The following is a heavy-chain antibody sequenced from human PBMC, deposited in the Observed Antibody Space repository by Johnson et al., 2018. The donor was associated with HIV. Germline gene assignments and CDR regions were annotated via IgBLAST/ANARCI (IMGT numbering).Heavy chain of an antibody. Sequence: VQLVESGGGLVQPGGSLRLSCAASGFTFSDHYMDWVRQAPGKGLEWVGRTRNKANSYTTEYAASVKGRFTISRDDSKNSLYLQMNSLKTEDTAVYYCVTADRGSAWGQGTTVTVSS. CDR1: GFTFSDHY. D-gene: IGHD1-26*01. CDR3: VTADRGSA. J-gene: IGHJ3*01. V-gene: IGHV3-72*01. CDR2: TRNKANSYTT.